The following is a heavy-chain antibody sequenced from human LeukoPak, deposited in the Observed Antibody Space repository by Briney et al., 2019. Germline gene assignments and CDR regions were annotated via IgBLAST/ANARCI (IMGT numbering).Heavy chain of an antibody. D-gene: IGHD3-10*01. Sequence: GASVKVSCKASGGTFSSYAISWVRQAPGQGLEWMGGIIPIFGTANYAQKFQGRVTITADESTSTAYMELSSLRSEDTAVYYCARGSITMVRGVMGPGYYYYMDVWGKGTTVTVSS. CDR2: IIPIFGTA. CDR3: ARGSITMVRGVMGPGYYYYMDV. CDR1: GGTFSSYA. J-gene: IGHJ6*03. V-gene: IGHV1-69*13.